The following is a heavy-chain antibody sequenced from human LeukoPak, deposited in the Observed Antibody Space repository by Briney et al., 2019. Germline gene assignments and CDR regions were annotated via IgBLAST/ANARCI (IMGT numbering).Heavy chain of an antibody. V-gene: IGHV3-11*04. CDR3: ASEVIDAGSHHDI. J-gene: IGHJ4*02. CDR2: ISSNGYTI. Sequence: KSGGSLRLSCAVSGFSITNNYMDWSRQAPGMGLQWVSYISSNGYTIYYEDSVMGRFTISRDNAKNAFYLQMNSLRDDDTAVYYCASEVIDAGSHHDIWGQGTLVTVSS. D-gene: IGHD2-8*01. CDR1: GFSITNNY.